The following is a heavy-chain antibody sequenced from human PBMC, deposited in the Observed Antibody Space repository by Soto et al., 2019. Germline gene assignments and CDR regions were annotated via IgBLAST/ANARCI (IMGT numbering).Heavy chain of an antibody. CDR1: GYTFTSYG. CDR2: ISAYNGNT. CDR3: ARDSLRYSYGYIFDY. V-gene: IGHV1-18*04. J-gene: IGHJ4*02. Sequence: SVKVSCKASGYTFTSYGISWVRQAPGQGLEWMGWISAYNGNTNYAQKLQGRVTMTTDTSTSTAYMELRSLRSDDTAVYYCARDSLRYSYGYIFDYWGQGILVTVSS. D-gene: IGHD5-18*01.